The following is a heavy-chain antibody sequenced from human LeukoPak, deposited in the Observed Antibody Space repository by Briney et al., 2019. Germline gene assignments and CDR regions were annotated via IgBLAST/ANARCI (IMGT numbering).Heavy chain of an antibody. Sequence: PSETLSLTCTVSGYSISSGYYWGWIRQPPGKGLEWIGSIYHSGSTSYNPSLKSRVTISVDTSKNQFSLKLSSVTATDTAVYYCARGAVAGTQYFQHWGQGTLVTVSS. J-gene: IGHJ1*01. V-gene: IGHV4-38-2*02. D-gene: IGHD6-19*01. CDR1: GYSISSGYY. CDR3: ARGAVAGTQYFQH. CDR2: IYHSGST.